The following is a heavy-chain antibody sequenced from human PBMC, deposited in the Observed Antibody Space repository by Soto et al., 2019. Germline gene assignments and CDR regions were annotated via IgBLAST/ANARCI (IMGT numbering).Heavy chain of an antibody. Sequence: QVQLQESGPGLVKPSQTLSLTCTVSGGSISSGGYYWSWIRQHPGKGLEWIGYIYYSGSTYYNPSLKSRVTISVDTSKNQFSLKLSSVTAADTAVYYCARSVAHDYVWGSYRETDYWGQGTLVTVSS. CDR2: IYYSGST. J-gene: IGHJ4*02. V-gene: IGHV4-31*03. CDR3: ARSVAHDYVWGSYRETDY. D-gene: IGHD3-16*02. CDR1: GGSISSGGYY.